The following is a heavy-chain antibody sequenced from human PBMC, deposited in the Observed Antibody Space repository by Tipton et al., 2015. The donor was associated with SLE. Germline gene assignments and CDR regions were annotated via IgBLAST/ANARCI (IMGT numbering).Heavy chain of an antibody. CDR1: GFTVSSNY. CDR2: LYSGGST. D-gene: IGHD3-16*01. CDR3: ARVSVAGTFGGDFQV. V-gene: IGHV3-66*02. Sequence: GSLRLSCVASGFTVSSNYMSWVRRAPGKGLDWVSVLYSGGSTNYADSVKGRFTISRDSTKNTLYLQMNSLRVEDTAVYYCARVSVAGTFGGDFQVWGQGTLVTVAS. J-gene: IGHJ1*01.